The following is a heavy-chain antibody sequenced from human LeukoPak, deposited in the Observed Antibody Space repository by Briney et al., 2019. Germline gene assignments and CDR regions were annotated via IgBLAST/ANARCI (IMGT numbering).Heavy chain of an antibody. Sequence: GESLKISCQASGYRFTNYWIGCVRQMPGKGLEWMTIMYPGDSETRYSPSFQGQVTISADKSIGTMYLQWSSLKASDTAMYYCGGALRTGQGGYVPVLWGQGTLVIVSS. CDR2: MYPGDSET. J-gene: IGHJ4*02. V-gene: IGHV5-51*01. D-gene: IGHD5-12*01. CDR3: GGALRTGQGGYVPVL. CDR1: GYRFTNYW.